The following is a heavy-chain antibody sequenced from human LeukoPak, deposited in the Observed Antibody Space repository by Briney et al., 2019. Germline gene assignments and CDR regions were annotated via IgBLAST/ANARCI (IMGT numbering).Heavy chain of an antibody. V-gene: IGHV4-34*08. CDR3: ASAPILRGEGGEHYRCGLDV. D-gene: IGHD2-2*02. CDR2: IHHNGTR. J-gene: IGHJ6*02. Sequence: LRLSCTVSGFTFSSYAMSWVRQSPGKGLEWIGEIHHNGTRNYNPSLKSRVIISLDTFKNHISLILTSLTAADTAVYYCASAPILRGEGGEHYRCGLDVWGQGTTVIVSS. CDR1: GFTFSSYA.